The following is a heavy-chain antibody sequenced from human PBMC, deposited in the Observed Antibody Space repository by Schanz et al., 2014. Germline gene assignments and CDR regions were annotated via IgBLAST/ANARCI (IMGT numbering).Heavy chain of an antibody. Sequence: QIQLVQSGPEVKKPGPPWRVPCRLPESSFPAYSWLWVPRAPGQRLEWMGWINTGSGDTKYSQNFQGRVTITRDTSASTAYMELSSLRSEDTAVYSCARGIGGYGANNYFDYWGQGTLVTVSS. V-gene: IGHV1-3*04. J-gene: IGHJ4*02. CDR3: ARGIGGYGANNYFDY. CDR1: ESSFPAYS. CDR2: INTGSGDT. D-gene: IGHD5-12*01.